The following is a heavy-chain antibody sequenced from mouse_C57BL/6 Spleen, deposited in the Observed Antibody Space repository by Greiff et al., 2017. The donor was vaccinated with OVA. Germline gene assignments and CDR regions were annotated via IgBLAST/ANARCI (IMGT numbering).Heavy chain of an antibody. D-gene: IGHD2-2*01. CDR3: ARDYGYDGSYAMDY. CDR1: GFTFSDFY. Sequence: EVKLVESGGGLVQSGRSLRLSCATSGFTFSDFYMEWVRQAPGKGLEWIAASRNKANDYTTEYSASVKGRFIVSRDTSQSILYLQMNALRAEDTAIYYCARDYGYDGSYAMDYWGQGTSVTVSS. J-gene: IGHJ4*01. V-gene: IGHV7-1*01. CDR2: SRNKANDYTT.